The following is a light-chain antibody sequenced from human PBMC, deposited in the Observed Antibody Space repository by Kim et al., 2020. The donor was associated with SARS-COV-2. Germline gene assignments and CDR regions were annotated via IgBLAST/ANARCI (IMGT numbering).Light chain of an antibody. CDR1: NSNIGSNT. Sequence: ELTQPPSASGTPGQRVTISCSGSNSNIGSNTVNWYQQFPGTAPKLLIYSNNLRPSGVPDRFSGSKSGTSASLAISGLQSEDEADYYCAAWDDSLNGPVFGGGTKLTVL. CDR2: SNN. J-gene: IGLJ2*01. CDR3: AAWDDSLNGPV. V-gene: IGLV1-44*01.